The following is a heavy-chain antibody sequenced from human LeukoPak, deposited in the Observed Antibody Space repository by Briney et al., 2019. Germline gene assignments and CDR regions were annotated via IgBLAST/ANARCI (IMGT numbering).Heavy chain of an antibody. D-gene: IGHD2-2*01. J-gene: IGHJ5*02. CDR3: ARGTMTYCSSTSCSFDP. CDR1: GFTFSSYS. CDR2: ISSSSSYI. Sequence: GGSLRLSCAASGFTFSSYSMNWVRQAPGKGLEWVSSISSSSSYIYYADSVKGRFTISRDNAKNSLYLQMNSLGAEDTAVYYCARGTMTYCSSTSCSFDPWGQGTLVTVSS. V-gene: IGHV3-21*01.